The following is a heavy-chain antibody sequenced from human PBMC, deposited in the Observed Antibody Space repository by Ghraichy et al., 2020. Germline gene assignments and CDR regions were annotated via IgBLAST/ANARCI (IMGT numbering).Heavy chain of an antibody. J-gene: IGHJ5*02. V-gene: IGHV4-39*01. CDR1: GGSISSSSYY. CDR3: ARHERVYDMWTGYYIGWFDP. D-gene: IGHD3-9*01. CDR2: IYYSGST. Sequence: ESLNISCTVSGGSISSSSYYWGWIRQPPGKGLEWIGSIYYSGSTYYNPSLQSRVPISVDTSKNPFSLKLSSVTAADTAVYYCARHERVYDMWTGYYIGWFDPWGQGTLVTVSS.